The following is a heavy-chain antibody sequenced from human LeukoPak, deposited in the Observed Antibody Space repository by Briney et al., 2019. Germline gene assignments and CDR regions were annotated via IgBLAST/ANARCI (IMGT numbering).Heavy chain of an antibody. D-gene: IGHD1-26*01. V-gene: IGHV1-8*01. Sequence: ASVKVSCKASGYTFTSYDINWVRQATGQGLEWMGWMNPNSGNTGYAQKFQGRVTMTRNTSISTAYMELSSLRSEDTAVYYCARALSKVVGGPSQLGYYFDYWGQGTLVTVSS. CDR1: GYTFTSYD. CDR3: ARALSKVVGGPSQLGYYFDY. CDR2: MNPNSGNT. J-gene: IGHJ4*02.